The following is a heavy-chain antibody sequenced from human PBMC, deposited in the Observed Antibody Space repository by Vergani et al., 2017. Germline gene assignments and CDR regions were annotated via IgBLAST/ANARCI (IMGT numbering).Heavy chain of an antibody. J-gene: IGHJ4*02. CDR1: GGSFSGYY. V-gene: IGHV4-34*01. D-gene: IGHD6-19*01. CDR3: ARGDSSGWYGY. Sequence: QVQLQQWGAGLLKPSETLLLTCAVYGGSFSGYYWSWIRQPPGKGLEWIGEINHSGSTNYNPSLKSRVTISVDTSKNQFSLKLSSVTAADTAVYYCARGDSSGWYGYWGQGTLVTVSS. CDR2: INHSGST.